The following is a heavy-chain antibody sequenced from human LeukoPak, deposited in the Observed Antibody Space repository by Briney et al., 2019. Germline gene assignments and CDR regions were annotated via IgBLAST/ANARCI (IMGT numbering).Heavy chain of an antibody. CDR2: IYHSGST. V-gene: IGHV4-39*01. Sequence: KPSETLSLTCTVSGGSISSSSYYRGWIRQPPGKGLEWIGSIYHSGSTYYNPSLKSRVTISVDTSKNQFSLKLSSVTAADTAVYYCARHGSGSSTFGYWGQGTLVTVSS. J-gene: IGHJ4*02. CDR1: GGSISSSSYY. D-gene: IGHD1-26*01. CDR3: ARHGSGSSTFGY.